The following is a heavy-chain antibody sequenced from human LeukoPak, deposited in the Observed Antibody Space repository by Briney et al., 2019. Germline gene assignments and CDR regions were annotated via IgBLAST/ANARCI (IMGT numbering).Heavy chain of an antibody. CDR3: AHSYRYHYDTDARGGHYYFDY. CDR1: GFSLSTDGVS. D-gene: IGHD3-22*01. V-gene: IGHV2-5*02. J-gene: IGHJ4*02. CDR2: IYWDDGK. Sequence: SGPTLVKPTQTLTLTCSFSGFSLSTDGVSVGWIRQPPGEALEWLALIYWDDGKRYSPSLKSRLTITKDTSRNQVVLTMANVDPVDTATYFCAHSYRYHYDTDARGGHYYFDYWGQGTMVTVSS.